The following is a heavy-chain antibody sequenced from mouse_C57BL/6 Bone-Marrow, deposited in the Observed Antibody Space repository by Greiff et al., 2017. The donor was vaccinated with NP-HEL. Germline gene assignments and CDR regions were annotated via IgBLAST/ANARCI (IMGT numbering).Heavy chain of an antibody. J-gene: IGHJ2*01. V-gene: IGHV5-6*01. CDR2: ISSGGSYT. CDR1: GFTFSSYG. D-gene: IGHD1-1*01. CDR3: ARRTVVAHDY. Sequence: EVQVVESGGDLVKPGGSLKLSCAASGFTFSSYGMSWVRQTPDKRLEWVATISSGGSYTYYPDSVKGRFTISRDNAKNTLYLQMSSLKSEDTAMYYCARRTVVAHDYWGQGTTLTVSS.